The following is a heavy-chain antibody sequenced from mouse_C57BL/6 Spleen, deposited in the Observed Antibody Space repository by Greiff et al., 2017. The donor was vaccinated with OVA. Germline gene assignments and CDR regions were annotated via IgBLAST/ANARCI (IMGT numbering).Heavy chain of an antibody. CDR3: ARDYYYLVWYCDV. J-gene: IGHJ1*03. CDR2: IYPGSGTT. V-gene: IGHV1-84*01. CDR1: GYTFTDYY. Sequence: VQLQQSGPELVKPGASVKISCKASGYTFTDYYINWVKQRPGQGLEWIGWIYPGSGTTKYNEKFKGQATLTVDTASSTAYMQLSNLTSEDSAVYFCARDYYYLVWYCDVWGTGTTVTVSS. D-gene: IGHD1-1*01.